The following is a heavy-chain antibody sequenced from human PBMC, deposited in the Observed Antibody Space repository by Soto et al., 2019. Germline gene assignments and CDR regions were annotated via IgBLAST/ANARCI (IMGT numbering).Heavy chain of an antibody. CDR1: GYSFPIHW. CDR3: ARSYDSAILNAFDV. Sequence: GESLKISCKGSGYSFPIHWIGWVRQMPGKGLEWMGIIYPGDSDTTCSPSFQGRVTFAADKSINTAYLQWSSLQASDTGMYYCARSYDSAILNAFDVWGQGTMVTVSS. J-gene: IGHJ3*01. D-gene: IGHD3-10*01. V-gene: IGHV5-51*01. CDR2: IYPGDSDT.